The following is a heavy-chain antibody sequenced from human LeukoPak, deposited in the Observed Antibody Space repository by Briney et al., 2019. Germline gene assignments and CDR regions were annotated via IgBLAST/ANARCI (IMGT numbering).Heavy chain of an antibody. D-gene: IGHD3-10*01. J-gene: IGHJ3*02. CDR1: GGSISSYF. CDR2: IYYTGST. V-gene: IGHV4-59*01. CDR3: ARNRGWDSFDI. Sequence: SETLSLTCTVSGGSISSYFWSWIRQPPGKGLEWIGYIYYTGSTNYNPSLKSRVTISVDTSKNQFSLKLSSVTAADTAVYYCARNRGWDSFDIWGQGTMVTVSS.